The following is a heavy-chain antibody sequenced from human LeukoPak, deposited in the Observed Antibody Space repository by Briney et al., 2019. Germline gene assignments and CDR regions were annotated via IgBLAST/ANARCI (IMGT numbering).Heavy chain of an antibody. J-gene: IGHJ4*02. D-gene: IGHD6-6*01. CDR3: ATVQSDSYSSYVGDYFDC. Sequence: ASVKVSCKVSGYTLTELSMHWVRQAPGKGLEWMGGFDPEDGETIYAQKFQGRVTMTEDTSTDTAYMELSSLRSEDTAVYYCATVQSDSYSSYVGDYFDCWGQGTLVTVSS. V-gene: IGHV1-24*01. CDR1: GYTLTELS. CDR2: FDPEDGET.